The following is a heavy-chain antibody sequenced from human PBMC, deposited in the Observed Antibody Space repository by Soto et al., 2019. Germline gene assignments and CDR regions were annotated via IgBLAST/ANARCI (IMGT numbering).Heavy chain of an antibody. D-gene: IGHD4-17*01. CDR2: KYWDDDK. J-gene: IGHJ4*02. V-gene: IGHV2-5*02. CDR1: GFSLSNRGVG. CDR3: AHVDYCDFGFDY. Sequence: QITLKESGPTSVKPTQTLTLTCTFSGFSLSNRGVGVGWIRQPPGKALEWLALKYWDDDKRYSTPLKTRLSTSKDTSKNHVVLTMTNMQPVDTGTYYCAHVDYCDFGFDYCGQGTLVTVSS.